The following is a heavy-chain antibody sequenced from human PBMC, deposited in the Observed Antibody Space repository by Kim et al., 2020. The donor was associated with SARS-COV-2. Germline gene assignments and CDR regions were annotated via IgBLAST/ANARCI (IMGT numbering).Heavy chain of an antibody. Sequence: SETLSLTCGVYGPSFSPYYWTWIRQSPGKGLEWIGEVNYYGTTGYNPSLTSRVTISLDSPNRQFSLDLSSVTASDTGVYYCASAFCGGDCSSWKIDYID. CDR1: GPSFSPYY. CDR2: VNYYGTT. J-gene: IGHJ6*03. CDR3: ASAFCGGDCSSWKIDYID. V-gene: IGHV4-34*01. D-gene: IGHD2-21*02.